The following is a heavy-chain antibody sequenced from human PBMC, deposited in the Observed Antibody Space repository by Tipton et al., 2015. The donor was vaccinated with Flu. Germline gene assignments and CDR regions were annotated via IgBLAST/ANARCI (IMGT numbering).Heavy chain of an antibody. J-gene: IGHJ4*02. V-gene: IGHV4-34*01. Sequence: TLSLTCTVSGGSISSYYWSWIRQPPGKGLEWIGEINHSGSTNYNPSLKSRVTISVDTSKNQFSLKLSSVTAADTAVYYCARHSALDSSRWALDYWGQGTLVTVSS. CDR1: GGSISSYY. CDR3: ARHSALDSSRWALDY. CDR2: INHSGST. D-gene: IGHD6-13*01.